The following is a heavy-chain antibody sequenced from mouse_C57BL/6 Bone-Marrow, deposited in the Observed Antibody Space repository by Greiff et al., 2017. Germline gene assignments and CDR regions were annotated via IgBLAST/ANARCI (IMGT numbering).Heavy chain of an antibody. D-gene: IGHD2-1*01. V-gene: IGHV5-9*01. CDR3: AGTMVTPHWYFDV. J-gene: IGHJ1*03. CDR1: GFTFSSYT. CDR2: ISGGGGNT. Sequence: DVMLVESGGGLVKPGGSLKLSCAASGFTFSSYTMSWVRQTPEKRLEWVATISGGGGNTYYPDSVKGRFTISRDNAKNTLYLQMSSLRSEDTALYYCAGTMVTPHWYFDVWGTGTTVTVSS.